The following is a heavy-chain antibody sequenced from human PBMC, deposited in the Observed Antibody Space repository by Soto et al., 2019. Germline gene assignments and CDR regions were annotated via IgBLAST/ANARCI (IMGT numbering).Heavy chain of an antibody. CDR3: ARSLIPYYDILTGYYNDYYYGMDV. CDR2: IYTSGST. V-gene: IGHV4-4*07. Sequence: SETLSLTCTVSGGSISSYYWSWIRQPAGKGLEWIGRIYTSGSTNYNPSLKSRVTMSVDTSKNQFSLKLSSVTAADTAVYYCARSLIPYYDILTGYYNDYYYGMDVWGQGTTVTVSS. D-gene: IGHD3-9*01. CDR1: GGSISSYY. J-gene: IGHJ6*02.